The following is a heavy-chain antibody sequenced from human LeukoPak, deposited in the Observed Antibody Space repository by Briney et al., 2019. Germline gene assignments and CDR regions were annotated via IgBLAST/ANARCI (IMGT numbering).Heavy chain of an antibody. D-gene: IGHD1-14*01. CDR3: AREPNHSYYYMDS. V-gene: IGHV4-39*07. Sequence: SETLSLTCTVSGGSIGSSNYFWGWIRQPPGKGLEWIGSINYSGSTYYNPSLKSRVTVSVDTSTSQFSLRLSSVTAADTAVYYCAREPNHSYYYMDSWGKGTTVIVSS. CDR2: INYSGST. J-gene: IGHJ6*03. CDR1: GGSIGSSNYF.